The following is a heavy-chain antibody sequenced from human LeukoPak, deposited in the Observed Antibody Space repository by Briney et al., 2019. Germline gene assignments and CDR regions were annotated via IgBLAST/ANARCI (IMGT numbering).Heavy chain of an antibody. Sequence: SETLSLTCTVSGGSISSSSYYWGWVRQPPGKGPEWIGSIYYSGSTYYNPSLKSRVTISVDTSKNQFSLKLSSVTAADTAVYYCARPMYYYGSGSYYSRAAFDIWGQGTMVTVSS. CDR2: IYYSGST. CDR1: GGSISSSSYY. V-gene: IGHV4-39*07. CDR3: ARPMYYYGSGSYYSRAAFDI. D-gene: IGHD3-10*01. J-gene: IGHJ3*02.